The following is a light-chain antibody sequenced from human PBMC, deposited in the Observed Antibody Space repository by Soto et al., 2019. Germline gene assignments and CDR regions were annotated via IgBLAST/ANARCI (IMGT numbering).Light chain of an antibody. CDR2: GAS. CDR3: QQYNSWPPSYT. Sequence: IVMTQSPATLPVPLGDKATPSCRASKSVSTSLAWYQQKPGQAPRLLIYGASTRATGIPARFSGSGSETDFTLTISSLQSEDFAVYYCQQYNSWPPSYTFGQGTKLQIK. V-gene: IGKV3-15*01. CDR1: KSVSTS. J-gene: IGKJ2*01.